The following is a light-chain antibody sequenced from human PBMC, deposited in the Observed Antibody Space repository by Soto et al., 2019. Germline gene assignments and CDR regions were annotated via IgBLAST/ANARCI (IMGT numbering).Light chain of an antibody. CDR1: SSNIGAGYD. J-gene: IGLJ3*02. CDR3: QSYDSSLSGWV. CDR2: GNS. Sequence: QSVLTQPPSVSGAPGQRVTISCTESSSNIGAGYDVHWYQQLPGTAPKLLIYGNSNRPSGVPDRLSGSKSGTSASLAITGLQDEDEADYYCQSYDSSLSGWVFGGGTKVTVL. V-gene: IGLV1-40*01.